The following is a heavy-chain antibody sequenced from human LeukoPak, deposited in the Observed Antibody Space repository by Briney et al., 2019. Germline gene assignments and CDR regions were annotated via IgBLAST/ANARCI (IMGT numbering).Heavy chain of an antibody. D-gene: IGHD6-6*01. J-gene: IGHJ4*02. Sequence: ASVKVSCKASGYTFTSYGISWVRQAPGQGLEWMGWISAYSGDTNYAQKFQGRATMTTDTSTSTAYMELRSLRSDDTAVHYCARDLGTYGSSSIFFDYWGQGTLVTVSS. CDR1: GYTFTSYG. V-gene: IGHV1-18*01. CDR3: ARDLGTYGSSSIFFDY. CDR2: ISAYSGDT.